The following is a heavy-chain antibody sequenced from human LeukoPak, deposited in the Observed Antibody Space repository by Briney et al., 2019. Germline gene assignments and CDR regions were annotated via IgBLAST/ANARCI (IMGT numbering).Heavy chain of an antibody. CDR1: GFTFRSYR. CDR2: IKSKTDGGTP. CDR3: TTDRGYGDYVSAWFDP. J-gene: IGHJ5*02. D-gene: IGHD4-17*01. Sequence: PGGSLRLSCAASGFTFRSYRMTWGRQAPGRGREWVGRIKSKTDGGTPDYAAPVKGGFTISRDDSKNTMYLQMNSLKTEDTAVYYCTTDRGYGDYVSAWFDPWGQGALVTVSS. V-gene: IGHV3-15*01.